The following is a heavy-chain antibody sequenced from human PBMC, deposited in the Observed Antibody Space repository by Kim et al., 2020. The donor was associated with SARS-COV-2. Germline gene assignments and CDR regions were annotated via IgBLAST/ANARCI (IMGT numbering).Heavy chain of an antibody. CDR3: ARGIFDYYDISGYYHFDY. Sequence: ASVKVSCKASVYTFTGYYMHWVRQAPGQGLEWMGRINPNSGGTNYAQKFQGRVTMTRDTSISTAYMELSRLRSDDTVVYYCARGIFDYYDISGYYHFDYWGQGTLVTVSS. CDR2: INPNSGGT. CDR1: VYTFTGYY. J-gene: IGHJ4*02. V-gene: IGHV1-2*05. D-gene: IGHD3-22*01.